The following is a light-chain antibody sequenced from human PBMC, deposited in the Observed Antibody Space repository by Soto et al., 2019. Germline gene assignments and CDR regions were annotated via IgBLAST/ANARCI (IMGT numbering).Light chain of an antibody. Sequence: EIVLTQSPATLSVSPGARAPLSCRASQSVSTNLAWYRQNAGQAPRLLIYAASTRATGIPARFSGSGSGTEFTLTISSLQSEDFAVYYCQQYSIWRTFGQGTKVDIK. J-gene: IGKJ1*01. CDR2: AAS. CDR1: QSVSTN. CDR3: QQYSIWRT. V-gene: IGKV3-15*01.